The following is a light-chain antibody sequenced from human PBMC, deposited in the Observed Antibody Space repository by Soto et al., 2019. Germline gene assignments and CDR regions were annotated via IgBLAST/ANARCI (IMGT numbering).Light chain of an antibody. CDR2: DVT. V-gene: IGLV2-11*01. Sequence: QSALTQPRSVSGSPGQSVTISCTGTSSDVGGYNCVSWYQQHPGKAPQLIIYDVTQRPSGVPGRFSGSKSSNTASLSISGLQAEDEADYYCCSHSASYTFVFGTGTKVTVL. CDR3: CSHSASYTFV. CDR1: SSDVGGYNC. J-gene: IGLJ1*01.